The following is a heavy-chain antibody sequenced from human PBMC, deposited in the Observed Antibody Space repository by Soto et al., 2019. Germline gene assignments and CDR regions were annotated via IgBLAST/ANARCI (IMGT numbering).Heavy chain of an antibody. D-gene: IGHD6-6*01. CDR3: ARDASIAARRLVRYGMDV. CDR1: GDSVPSNSAA. CDR2: TYYRSKWYN. V-gene: IGHV6-1*01. J-gene: IGHJ6*02. Sequence: PSQTLSLTCAISGDSVPSNSAAWNWIRQSPSRGLEWLGRTYYRSKWYNDYAVSVKSRITINPDTSKNQFSLQLNSVTPEDTAVYYCARDASIAARRLVRYGMDVWGQGTTVTVSS.